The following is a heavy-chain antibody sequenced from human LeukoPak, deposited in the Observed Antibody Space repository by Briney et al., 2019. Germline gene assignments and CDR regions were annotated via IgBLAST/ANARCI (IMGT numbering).Heavy chain of an antibody. V-gene: IGHV3-33*01. J-gene: IGHJ4*02. CDR3: ARDRSYGEDFDY. D-gene: IGHD4/OR15-4a*01. CDR1: GFTFSNYG. Sequence: GRSLRLSCAASGFTFSNYGMRWVRQAPGKGLEWVAVIWYDGSDKYYADSVEGRFTISRDNSKNTLYLEMNSLRAEDTAVYYCARDRSYGEDFDYWGQGTLVTVSS. CDR2: IWYDGSDK.